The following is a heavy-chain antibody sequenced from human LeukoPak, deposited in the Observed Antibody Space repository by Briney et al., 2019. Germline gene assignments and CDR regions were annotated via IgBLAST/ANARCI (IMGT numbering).Heavy chain of an antibody. V-gene: IGHV1-69*01. D-gene: IGHD3-3*01. CDR3: ARGWAVTIFGELDY. J-gene: IGHJ4*02. CDR2: IIPIFGTA. Sequence: SVKVSCKASGGTFSSYAISWVRQAPGQGLEWMGGIIPIFGTANYAQKFQGRVTITADESTSTAYMELSSLRSEDTAVYYCARGWAVTIFGELDYWGQGTLVTVSS. CDR1: GGTFSSYA.